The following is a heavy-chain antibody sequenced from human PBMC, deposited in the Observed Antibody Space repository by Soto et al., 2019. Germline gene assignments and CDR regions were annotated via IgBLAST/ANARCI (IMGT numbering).Heavy chain of an antibody. CDR2: IGYDGSNK. CDR3: ARGALTVTTDFDF. D-gene: IGHD4-17*01. CDR1: GFTFSSYG. V-gene: IGHV3-33*01. Sequence: QVQLVESGGGVVQPGRSLRLSCAASGFTFSSYGMHWVRQAPGKGLEWVAVIGYDGSNKYYADSVKGRFTISRDNSKNPLYLQINSLRAEDTAVCDCARGALTVTTDFDFWGRGTLVTVSS. J-gene: IGHJ2*01.